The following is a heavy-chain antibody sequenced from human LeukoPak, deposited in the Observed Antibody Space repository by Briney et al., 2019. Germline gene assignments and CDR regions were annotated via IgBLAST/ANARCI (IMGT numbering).Heavy chain of an antibody. CDR1: GFTFDDYA. CDR3: AKDIGDYEKGGVSTFDY. V-gene: IGHV3-9*01. J-gene: IGHJ4*02. CDR2: ISWNSGSI. Sequence: GGSLRPSCAASGFTFDDYAMHWVRQAPGKGLEWVSGISWNSGSIGYADSVKGRFTISRDNAKNSLYLQMNSLRAEDTALYYCAKDIGDYEKGGVSTFDYWGQGTLVTVSS. D-gene: IGHD4-17*01.